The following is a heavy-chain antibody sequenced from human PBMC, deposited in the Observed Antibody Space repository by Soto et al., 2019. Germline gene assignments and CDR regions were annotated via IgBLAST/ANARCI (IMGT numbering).Heavy chain of an antibody. CDR1: GGSFSGYY. V-gene: IGHV4-34*01. CDR3: ARGGPNYYGSGSFSNWFDP. D-gene: IGHD3-10*01. Sequence: SETLSLTCAVYGGSFSGYYWSWIRQPPGKGLEWIGEINHSGSTNYNPSLKSRVTISVDTSKNQFSLKLSSVTAADTAVYYCARGGPNYYGSGSFSNWFDPWGQGTLVTVSS. J-gene: IGHJ5*02. CDR2: INHSGST.